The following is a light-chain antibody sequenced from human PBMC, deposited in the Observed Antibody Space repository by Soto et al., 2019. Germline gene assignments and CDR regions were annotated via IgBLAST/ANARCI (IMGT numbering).Light chain of an antibody. V-gene: IGKV3-20*01. CDR3: QQYGSSPGT. J-gene: IGKJ3*01. Sequence: ESVLTQSPGTLSLAPGERATLACRASQSVSSSYLAWYQQKPGQAPRLLIYGASSRATGIPDRFSGSGSGTDFTLTISRLEPEDFAVYSCQQYGSSPGTFGPGTKVDIK. CDR1: QSVSSSY. CDR2: GAS.